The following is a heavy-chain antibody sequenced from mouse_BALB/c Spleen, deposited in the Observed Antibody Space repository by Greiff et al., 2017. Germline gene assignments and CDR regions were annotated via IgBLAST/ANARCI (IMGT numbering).Heavy chain of an antibody. V-gene: IGHV5-9-4*01. CDR3: ARADYGSSFFDY. CDR2: ISSGGSYT. Sequence: EVQLVESGGGLVKPGGSLKLSCAASGFTFSSYAMSWVRQSPEKRLEWVAEISSGGSYTYYPDTVTGRFTISRDNAKNTLYLEMSSLRSEDTAMYYCARADYGSSFFDYWGQGTTLTVSS. J-gene: IGHJ2*01. CDR1: GFTFSSYA. D-gene: IGHD1-1*01.